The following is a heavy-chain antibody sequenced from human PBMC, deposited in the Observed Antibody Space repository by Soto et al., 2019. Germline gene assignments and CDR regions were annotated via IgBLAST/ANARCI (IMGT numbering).Heavy chain of an antibody. Sequence: QVQLVESGGGLVKTGGSLRLACGASGFIFSDYYMSWVRHAPGNGLEWVAYISSSGNTIYYADSVKGRFTISRDNAKNSVFLQMNSLRAEDTALYFCAKMSSENYYDPVFSWGQGTLVTVSS. CDR2: ISSSGNTI. CDR1: GFIFSDYY. J-gene: IGHJ4*02. V-gene: IGHV3-11*01. D-gene: IGHD3-22*01. CDR3: AKMSSENYYDPVFS.